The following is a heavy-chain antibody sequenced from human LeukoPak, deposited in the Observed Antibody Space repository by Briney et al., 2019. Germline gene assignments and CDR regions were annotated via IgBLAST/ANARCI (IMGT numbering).Heavy chain of an antibody. V-gene: IGHV3-30*04. D-gene: IGHD2-2*01. CDR1: GFTFSSYA. CDR3: AASTYSDY. Sequence: GRSLRLSCAASGFTFSSYAMHWVRQAPGKGLEWVAVISYDGSNKYYEDSVKGRFTISRDNSKNTLYLQMDSLRAEDTAVYYCAASTYSDYWGQGTLVTVSS. J-gene: IGHJ4*02. CDR2: ISYDGSNK.